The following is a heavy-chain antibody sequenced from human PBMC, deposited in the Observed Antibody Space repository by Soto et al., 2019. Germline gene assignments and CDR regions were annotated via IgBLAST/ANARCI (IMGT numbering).Heavy chain of an antibody. CDR1: GFTFSNAW. D-gene: IGHD2-2*01. CDR3: TTGYSTSCCRFDP. V-gene: IGHV3-15*01. Sequence: KPVGSLRLSCAASGFTFSNAWMSWVRQAPGKGLEWVGRIKSKTDGGTTDYAAPVKGRFTISRDDSKNTLYLQMNSLKTEDTAVYYCTTGYSTSCCRFDPWGQGTLVTVSS. CDR2: IKSKTDGGTT. J-gene: IGHJ5*02.